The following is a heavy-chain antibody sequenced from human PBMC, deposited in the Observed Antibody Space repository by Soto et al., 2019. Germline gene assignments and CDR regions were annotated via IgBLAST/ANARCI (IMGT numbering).Heavy chain of an antibody. CDR1: EFTFSDHW. D-gene: IGHD3-9*01. Sequence: EVQLVESGGGLVQPGGSLRLSCAASEFTFSDHWMHWVRQAPGEGLVWVSRLNSGGSTANYADFVKGRFTISRDNAKNTVYLQMNSLRVADTAVYYRVRGARLAYYPDVWGEGPTVTVSS. CDR2: LNSGGSTA. V-gene: IGHV3-74*01. J-gene: IGHJ6*03. CDR3: VRGARLAYYPDV.